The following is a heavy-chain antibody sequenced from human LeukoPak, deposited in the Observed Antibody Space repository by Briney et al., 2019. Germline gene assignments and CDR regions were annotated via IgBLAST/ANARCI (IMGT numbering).Heavy chain of an antibody. V-gene: IGHV4-59*01. CDR3: ARGSNLPTLQLRYFAWLGWFDP. CDR1: GGSISSYY. D-gene: IGHD3-9*01. J-gene: IGHJ5*02. Sequence: SETLSLTRTVPGGSISSYYWSWIRQPPGKGLEWIGYIYYSGSTNYTPSLKSRVTISVDTSKNQFSLKLGSVTAADTAVYYCARGSNLPTLQLRYFAWLGWFDPWGQGTLVTVSS. CDR2: IYYSGST.